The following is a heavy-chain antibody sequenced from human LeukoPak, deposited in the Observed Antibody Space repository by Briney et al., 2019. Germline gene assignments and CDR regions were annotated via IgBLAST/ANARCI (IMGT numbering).Heavy chain of an antibody. V-gene: IGHV4-39*07. D-gene: IGHD3-9*01. CDR2: IYYSGST. Sequence: SETLSLTCSGSGRSHSSSRYYWGWIRQPPGKGLEWIGSIYYSGSTYYNPSLKSRVTISVDTSKNQFSLKLSSVTAADTAVYYCARYTLRYFGPWGQGTLVTVSS. CDR1: GRSHSSSRYY. J-gene: IGHJ5*02. CDR3: ARYTLRYFGP.